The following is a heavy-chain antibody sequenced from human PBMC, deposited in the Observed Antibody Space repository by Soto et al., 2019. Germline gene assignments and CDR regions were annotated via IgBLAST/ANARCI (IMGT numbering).Heavy chain of an antibody. CDR1: GFTFSSYA. Sequence: EVQLLESGGALVKPGGSLRLSCAASGFTFSSYAMSWVRQAPGKGLQWASAISGSGGSTYYADFVKVRFTISRDNSKNTLYLQMNSLRAEDTAVYYCAKYVVRAAVDWFGPWGQGTLVTVSS. J-gene: IGHJ5*02. V-gene: IGHV3-23*01. CDR3: AKYVVRAAVDWFGP. D-gene: IGHD2-2*01. CDR2: ISGSGGST.